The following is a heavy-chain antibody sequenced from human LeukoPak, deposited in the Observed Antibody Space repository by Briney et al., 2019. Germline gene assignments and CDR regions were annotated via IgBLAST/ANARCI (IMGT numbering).Heavy chain of an antibody. CDR3: VRREDYNFDY. D-gene: IGHD5-24*01. CDR1: GFTFSSYW. CDR2: VSSNGANS. V-gene: IGHV3-64*01. Sequence: GGSLRLSCAASGFTFSSYWMHWVRQAPGKGLEYVAAVSSNGANSYYASSVKGRFSASRDNSNNILFLQMDSLRVDDMAVYYCVRREDYNFDYWGQGTLVTVSS. J-gene: IGHJ4*02.